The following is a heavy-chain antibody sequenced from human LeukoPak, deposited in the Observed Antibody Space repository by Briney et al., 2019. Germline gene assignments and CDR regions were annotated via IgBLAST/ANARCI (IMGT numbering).Heavy chain of an antibody. Sequence: GRSLRLSCAASGFRFNNYAMHWVRQPPGTGLEWVAVISMDGIQEYYADSVKGRFSISRDNSKNTLYLQLNSLRSEDTAVYYCAREVYSYALDALDLWGQGTMVTVSS. CDR1: GFRFNNYA. CDR2: ISMDGIQE. V-gene: IGHV3-30*04. CDR3: AREVYSYALDALDL. J-gene: IGHJ3*01. D-gene: IGHD3-16*01.